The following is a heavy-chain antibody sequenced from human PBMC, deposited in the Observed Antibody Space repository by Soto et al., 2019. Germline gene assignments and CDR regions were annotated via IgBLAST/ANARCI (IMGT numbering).Heavy chain of an antibody. CDR1: GFTFNNYA. J-gene: IGHJ4*02. D-gene: IGHD3-10*01. Sequence: EVQLLESGGGLVQPGGSLRLSCAASGFTFNNYAMTWVRQAPGKGLEWVSAISGGGDTTSYADSVKGRFTVSRDGSKNTLYLQMSSLRAEDTALYYCAKGLGGSGSLNPRVDSWGQGTLVTVSS. V-gene: IGHV3-23*01. CDR2: ISGGGDTT. CDR3: AKGLGGSGSLNPRVDS.